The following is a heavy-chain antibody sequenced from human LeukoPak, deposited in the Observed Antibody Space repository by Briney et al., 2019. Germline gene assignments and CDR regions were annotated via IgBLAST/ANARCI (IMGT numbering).Heavy chain of an antibody. D-gene: IGHD3-10*01. CDR3: ARVRQRGGFDP. V-gene: IGHV4-30-4*01. CDR1: GGSFSGYY. J-gene: IGHJ5*02. Sequence: SETLSLTCAVYGGSFSGYYWSWIRQPPGKGLEWIGYIYYSGSTYYNPSLKSRVTISVDTSKNQFSLKLSSVTAADTAVYYCARVRQRGGFDPWGQGTLVTVSS. CDR2: IYYSGST.